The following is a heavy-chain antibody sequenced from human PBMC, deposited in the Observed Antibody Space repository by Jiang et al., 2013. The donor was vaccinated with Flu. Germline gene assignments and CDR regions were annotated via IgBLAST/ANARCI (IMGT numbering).Heavy chain of an antibody. CDR1: GFTFSGSA. J-gene: IGHJ6*02. D-gene: IGHD3-10*01. V-gene: IGHV3-73*01. Sequence: KLSCAASGFTFSGSAMHWVRQASGKGLEWVGRIRSKANSYATAYAASVKGRFTISRDDSKNTAYLQMNSLKTEDTAVYYCTRLSPRGLYLDYYGMDVWGQGTTVTVSS. CDR2: IRSKANSYAT. CDR3: TRLSPRGLYLDYYGMDV.